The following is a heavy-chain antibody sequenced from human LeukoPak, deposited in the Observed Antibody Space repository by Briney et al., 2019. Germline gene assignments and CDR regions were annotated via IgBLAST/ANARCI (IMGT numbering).Heavy chain of an antibody. J-gene: IGHJ4*02. Sequence: GGSPRLSCAASGFTFSDYYMRRIRPAPGKGLEGGSYISSSGSTIYYADSVKGRFTISRDNAKNSLYLQMNSLRAEDTAVYYCARVQPHYYDSSGYPPDYWGQGTLVTVSS. V-gene: IGHV3-11*01. D-gene: IGHD3-22*01. CDR2: ISSSGSTI. CDR3: ARVQPHYYDSSGYPPDY. CDR1: GFTFSDYY.